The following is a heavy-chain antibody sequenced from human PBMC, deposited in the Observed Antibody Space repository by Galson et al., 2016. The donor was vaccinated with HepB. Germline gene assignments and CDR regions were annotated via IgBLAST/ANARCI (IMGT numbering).Heavy chain of an antibody. CDR2: VSYSEST. J-gene: IGHJ5*02. Sequence: SETLSLTCTVSGDSVTTTYYHWAWIRQPPGKGLEWIGTVSYSESTYYNPSLKSRVTFSVGMSKNQFSLKLSSVTAADTAVFYCARRKVTYGGWFDPWGQGTLVTVSS. CDR1: GDSVTTTYYH. V-gene: IGHV4-39*01. D-gene: IGHD2-21*01. CDR3: ARRKVTYGGWFDP.